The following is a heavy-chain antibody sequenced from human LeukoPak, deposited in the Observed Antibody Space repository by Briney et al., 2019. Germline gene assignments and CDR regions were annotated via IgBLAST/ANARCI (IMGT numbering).Heavy chain of an antibody. Sequence: TGGSLRLSCAASGFTFRNYGMSWVRQAPGKGLEWVSGISGSGDNTHYADSVKGRFTISRDNSKSTLFLQMNSLRAEDTAVYYCAKDPYGSGSYFYDYWGQGTLVTVSS. D-gene: IGHD3-10*01. CDR2: ISGSGDNT. V-gene: IGHV3-23*01. CDR3: AKDPYGSGSYFYDY. CDR1: GFTFRNYG. J-gene: IGHJ4*02.